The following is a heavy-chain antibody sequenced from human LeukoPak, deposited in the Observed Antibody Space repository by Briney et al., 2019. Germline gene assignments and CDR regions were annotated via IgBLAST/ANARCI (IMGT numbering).Heavy chain of an antibody. CDR2: INPSGGST. CDR3: ARGYHYGEGGDWFDP. CDR1: GYTFTSCY. D-gene: IGHD4-17*01. Sequence: ASVKVSRKASGYTFTSCYMHWVRQAPGQGLEWMGIINPSGGSTSYAQKFQGRVTMTRDTSTSTVYMELSSLGSEDTAVYYCARGYHYGEGGDWFDPWGQGTLVTVSS. J-gene: IGHJ5*02. V-gene: IGHV1-46*01.